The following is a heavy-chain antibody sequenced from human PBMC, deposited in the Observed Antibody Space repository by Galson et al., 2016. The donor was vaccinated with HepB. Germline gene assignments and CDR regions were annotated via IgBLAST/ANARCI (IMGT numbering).Heavy chain of an antibody. D-gene: IGHD2-15*01. CDR2: ISYGGRDE. V-gene: IGHV3-30*14. CDR3: ARNRHCSGGSCYGA. Sequence: SLRLSCAASGFTFSSYTMHWVRQAPGKGLEWVAVISYGGRDEYYADSVKGRSTISRDNSKNTLYLQMNSLRAEDTAGYYCARNRHCSGGSCYGAWGKGTQVTVSS. CDR1: GFTFSSYT. J-gene: IGHJ4*02.